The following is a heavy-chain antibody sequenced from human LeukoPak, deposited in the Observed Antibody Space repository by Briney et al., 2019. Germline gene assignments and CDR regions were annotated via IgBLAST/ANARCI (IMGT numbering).Heavy chain of an antibody. J-gene: IGHJ6*02. CDR3: ARGGRTIFGVVMRNYGMDV. Sequence: SETLSLTCAVYGGSFSGYYWSWIRQPPGKGLEWIGEINHSGSTNYNPSLKSRVTISVDTSKNQFSLKLSSVTAVDTAVYYCARGGRTIFGVVMRNYGMDVWGQGTTVTVSS. CDR2: INHSGST. D-gene: IGHD3-3*01. CDR1: GGSFSGYY. V-gene: IGHV4-34*01.